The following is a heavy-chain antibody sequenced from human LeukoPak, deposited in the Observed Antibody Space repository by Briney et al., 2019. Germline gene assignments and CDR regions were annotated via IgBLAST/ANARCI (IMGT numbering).Heavy chain of an antibody. J-gene: IGHJ5*02. D-gene: IGHD6-13*01. CDR3: AREGRSWNNWFDP. Sequence: SETLSLTRTVSGGSISSYYWSWIRQPAGKGLEWIGRIYTSGSTNYNPSLKSRVTVSVDTSKNQFSLKLSSVTAADTAVYYCAREGRSWNNWFDPWGQGTLVTVSS. CDR1: GGSISSYY. CDR2: IYTSGST. V-gene: IGHV4-4*07.